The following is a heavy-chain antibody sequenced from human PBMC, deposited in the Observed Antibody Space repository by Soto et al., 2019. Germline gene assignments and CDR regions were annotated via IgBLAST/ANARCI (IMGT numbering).Heavy chain of an antibody. CDR3: AIYGSGSYYYYYYGMDV. D-gene: IGHD3-10*01. Sequence: EVQLLESGGGLVQPGGSLRLSCAASGFTFSSYAMSWVRQAPGKGLEWVSALSGSGGSTYYAVSGKGRFTISRDNSKNTLSLQLNSLRAEDTAVYYCAIYGSGSYYYYYYGMDVWGQGTTVTVSS. CDR1: GFTFSSYA. V-gene: IGHV3-23*01. J-gene: IGHJ6*02. CDR2: LSGSGGST.